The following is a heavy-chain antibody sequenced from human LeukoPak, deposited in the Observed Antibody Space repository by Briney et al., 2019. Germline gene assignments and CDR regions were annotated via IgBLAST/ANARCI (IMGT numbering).Heavy chain of an antibody. CDR3: ASPMTFVVRGVAGIDAFDI. CDR1: GGLISSGGYY. J-gene: IGHJ3*02. D-gene: IGHD3-10*01. Sequence: SETLSLTCAVSGGLISSGGYYWTWIRQPPGKGLEWIGYISHSGTTYYNPSHRSGVTISVDRSKNLFSLRLTSVTAADTAIYYCASPMTFVVRGVAGIDAFDIWGQGTMVTVSS. V-gene: IGHV4-30-2*01. CDR2: ISHSGTT.